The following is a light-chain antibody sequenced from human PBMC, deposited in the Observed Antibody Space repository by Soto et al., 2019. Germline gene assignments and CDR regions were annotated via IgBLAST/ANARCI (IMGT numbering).Light chain of an antibody. CDR1: QHINIY. V-gene: IGKV1-33*01. CDR3: QQYHNFPIT. CDR2: DAS. J-gene: IGKJ5*01. Sequence: DIQMTQSPSSLSASVGDRVTITCQASQHINIYLNWYQHQPGKAPKLLIFDASNLATGVPSRFSGSRSGTDFTFTISSLQPEDFATYYCQQYHNFPITFGQGTRLEIQ.